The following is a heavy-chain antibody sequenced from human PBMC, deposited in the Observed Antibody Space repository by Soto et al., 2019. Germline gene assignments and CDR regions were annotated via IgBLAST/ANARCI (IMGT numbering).Heavy chain of an antibody. V-gene: IGHV3-30*18. CDR3: WKPKGADLPLDS. Sequence: QVQLVESGGGVVQPGRSLRLSCAASGFTFSSDGMHWVRQAPGKGLEWVGVISFDGSDEYYADSEKGRITISRDNSKNPVFLQMESLSPCHTGLYYFWKPKGADLPLDSLGQGNLVTLSS. CDR1: GFTFSSDG. J-gene: IGHJ5*01. CDR2: ISFDGSDE.